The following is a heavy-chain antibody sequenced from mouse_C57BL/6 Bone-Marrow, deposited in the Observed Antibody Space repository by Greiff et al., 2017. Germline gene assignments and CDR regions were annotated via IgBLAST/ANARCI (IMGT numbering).Heavy chain of an antibody. J-gene: IGHJ3*01. D-gene: IGHD2-13*01. CDR3: ARLTTLGAY. CDR2: IYPRSGNT. V-gene: IGHV1-81*01. Sequence: QVQLKESGAELARPGASVKLSCKASGYTFTSYGISWVKQRTGQGLEWIGEIYPRSGNTYYNEKFKGKATLTADKSSSTAYMELRSLTSEDSAVYFCARLTTLGAYWGQGTLVTVSA. CDR1: GYTFTSYG.